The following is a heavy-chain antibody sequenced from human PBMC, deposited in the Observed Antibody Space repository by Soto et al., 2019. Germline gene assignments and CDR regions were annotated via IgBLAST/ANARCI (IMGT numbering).Heavy chain of an antibody. CDR2: IYDSGST. V-gene: IGHV4-30-4*01. Sequence: PSQTLSLTWTLSGGSISSGDYCWSWIRQPPGKGLEWIGHIYDSGSTYYKPSPRSRVTISVDTSSNQFSLKLSSVTAADTAVYYCARIARDGYNTYFQHWGQGTLVTVSS. D-gene: IGHD5-12*01. J-gene: IGHJ1*01. CDR1: GGSISSGDYC. CDR3: ARIARDGYNTYFQH.